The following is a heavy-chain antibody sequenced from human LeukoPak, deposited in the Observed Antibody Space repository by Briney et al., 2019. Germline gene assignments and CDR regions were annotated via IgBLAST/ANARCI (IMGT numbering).Heavy chain of an antibody. Sequence: GGSLRLSCAASGFTFSNYAMSWVRQAPGKGLEWVSAISGSGGSTYYADSVKGRFTISRDNSRNTMYLQMNSLRAEDTAVYYCVATVTILDYWGQGTLVTVSS. D-gene: IGHD4-17*01. CDR3: VATVTILDY. CDR2: ISGSGGST. CDR1: GFTFSNYA. V-gene: IGHV3-23*01. J-gene: IGHJ4*02.